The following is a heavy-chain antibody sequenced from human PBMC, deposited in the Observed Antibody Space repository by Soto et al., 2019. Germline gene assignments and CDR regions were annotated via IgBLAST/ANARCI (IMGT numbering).Heavy chain of an antibody. CDR2: IIPIFGTA. Sequence: SVKVSCKAPGGTFSSYAISWVRQAPGQGLEWMGGIIPIFGTANYAQKFQGRVTITADKSTSTAYMELSSLRSEDTAVYYCARARLITSNWFDPWGQGTLVTVSS. CDR3: ARARLITSNWFDP. V-gene: IGHV1-69*06. CDR1: GGTFSSYA. J-gene: IGHJ5*02. D-gene: IGHD2-8*01.